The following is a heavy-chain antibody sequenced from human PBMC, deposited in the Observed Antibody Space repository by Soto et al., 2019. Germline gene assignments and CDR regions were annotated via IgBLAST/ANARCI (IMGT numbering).Heavy chain of an antibody. J-gene: IGHJ6*03. V-gene: IGHV3-23*01. CDR3: AKPAHCSSTSGYGVRYYYYMDV. CDR1: GFTFSSYA. Sequence: EVQLLESGGGLVQPGGSLRLSCAASGFTFSSYAMSWVRQAPGKGLEWVSAISGSGGSTYYAASVKGRFTISRDNSKNTLYLQMNSLRAEDTDVYYCAKPAHCSSTSGYGVRYYYYMDVWGKGTTGPVSS. D-gene: IGHD2-2*01. CDR2: ISGSGGST.